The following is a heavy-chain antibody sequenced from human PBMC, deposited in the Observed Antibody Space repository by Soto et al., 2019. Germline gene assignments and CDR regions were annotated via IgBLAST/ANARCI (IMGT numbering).Heavy chain of an antibody. J-gene: IGHJ3*02. CDR1: GGSFSGHY. Sequence: QVHLQQWGPGLLKPSETLSLTCAVYGGSFSGHYWSWVRQPPGKGLEWIGEINRRGRTNYNPSLKSRVTISVDTSQNQFSLKMTSVTAADTAVYYCATYGDGHNAFAMWGQGTMVSVSS. CDR2: INRRGRT. D-gene: IGHD4-17*01. V-gene: IGHV4-34*01. CDR3: ATYGDGHNAFAM.